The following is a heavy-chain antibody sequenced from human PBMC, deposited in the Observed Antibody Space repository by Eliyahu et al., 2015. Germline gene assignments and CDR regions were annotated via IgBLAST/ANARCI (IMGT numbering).Heavy chain of an antibody. D-gene: IGHD3-10*01. CDR1: GFTFSSYW. V-gene: IGHV3-21*01. CDR2: ISSSSTYI. J-gene: IGHJ4*02. CDR3: ARADGSGRYYNGHHYFDS. Sequence: EVQLVESGGGLVQPGGSLRLSCAASGFTFSSYWMTWVRQAPGTGLEWVSSISSSSTYIYYADSVKGRFTISRDNAENSLSLQMNSLRAEDTAVYYCARADGSGRYYNGHHYFDSWGQGTLVTVSS.